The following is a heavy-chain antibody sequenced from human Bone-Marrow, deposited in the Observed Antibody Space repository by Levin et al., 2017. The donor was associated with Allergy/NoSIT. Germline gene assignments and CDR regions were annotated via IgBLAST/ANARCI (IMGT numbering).Heavy chain of an antibody. CDR1: GFTFDDYA. V-gene: IGHV3-9*01. D-gene: IGHD3-22*01. J-gene: IGHJ1*01. Sequence: PGGSLRLSCAASGFTFDDYAMHWVRQAPGKGLEWVSGISWNSGSIGYADSVKGRFTISRDNAKNSLYLQMNSLRAEDTALYYCAKDSGYYFAEYFQHWGQGTLVTVSS. CDR2: ISWNSGSI. CDR3: AKDSGYYFAEYFQH.